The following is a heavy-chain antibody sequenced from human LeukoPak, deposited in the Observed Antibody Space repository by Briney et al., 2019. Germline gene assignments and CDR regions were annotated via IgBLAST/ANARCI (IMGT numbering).Heavy chain of an antibody. Sequence: SETLSLTCTVSGGSISSYFWSWLRQPPGKRLEWIGYISYSGNTDYHPSLKSRVTLSVDTSKNRLSLKLSSVTAADTAVYYCARKSSRGGFNGYDYWYFDLWGRGTLVTVSS. J-gene: IGHJ2*01. CDR3: ARKSSRGGFNGYDYWYFDL. CDR1: GGSISSYF. D-gene: IGHD5-12*01. CDR2: ISYSGNT. V-gene: IGHV4-59*08.